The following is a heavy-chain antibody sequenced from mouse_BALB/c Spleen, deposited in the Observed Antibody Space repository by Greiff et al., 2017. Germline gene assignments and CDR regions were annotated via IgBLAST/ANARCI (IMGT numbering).Heavy chain of an antibody. CDR1: GFTFSSFG. Sequence: EVQLVESGGGLVQPGGSRKLSCAASGFTFSSFGMHWVRQAPEKGLEWVAYISSGSSTIYYADTVKGRFTISRDNPKNTLFLQMTSLRSEDTAMYYCARGPTMITTYFDVWGAGTTVTVSS. J-gene: IGHJ1*01. D-gene: IGHD2-4*01. CDR2: ISSGSSTI. V-gene: IGHV5-17*02. CDR3: ARGPTMITTYFDV.